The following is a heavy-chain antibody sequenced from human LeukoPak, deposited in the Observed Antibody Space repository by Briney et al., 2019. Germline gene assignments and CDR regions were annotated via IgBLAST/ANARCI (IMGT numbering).Heavy chain of an antibody. CDR2: IWYDGSNK. CDR1: GFTFSSYG. CDR3: AREGGYDPYFDY. V-gene: IGHV3-33*01. J-gene: IGHJ4*02. Sequence: AGGSLRLSCAASGFTFSSYGMHWVRQAPGKGLERVAVIWYDGSNKYYADSVKGRFTISRDNSKNTLYLQMNSLRAEDTAVYYCAREGGYDPYFDYWGQGTLVTVSS. D-gene: IGHD5-12*01.